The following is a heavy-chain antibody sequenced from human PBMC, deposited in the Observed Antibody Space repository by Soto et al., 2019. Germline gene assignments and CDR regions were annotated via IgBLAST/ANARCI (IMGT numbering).Heavy chain of an antibody. CDR2: INHSGST. V-gene: IGHV4-34*01. Sequence: SETLSLTCAFYGLSFSCYYLILLRPPPGKGLEWIGEINHSGSTNYNPSLKSRVTISVDTSKNQFSLKLSSVTAADTAVYYCARRVPFWNYYYYGMDVWGQGTTVTVSS. J-gene: IGHJ6*02. D-gene: IGHD3-3*01. CDR3: ARRVPFWNYYYYGMDV. CDR1: GLSFSCYY.